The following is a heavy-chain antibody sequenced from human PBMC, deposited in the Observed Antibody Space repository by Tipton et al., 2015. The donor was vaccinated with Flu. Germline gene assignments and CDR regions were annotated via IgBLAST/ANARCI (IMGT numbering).Heavy chain of an antibody. Sequence: GLVKPSETLSLTCTVSGGSISSYYWSWIRQPAGKGLEWIGRIYTSGSTNYNPSLKSRVTMSVDTSKNQFSLKLSSVTAADTAVYYCARDEIAVAQDAFDIWGQGTMVTVSS. D-gene: IGHD6-19*01. CDR1: GGSISSYY. V-gene: IGHV4-4*07. CDR2: IYTSGST. J-gene: IGHJ3*02. CDR3: ARDEIAVAQDAFDI.